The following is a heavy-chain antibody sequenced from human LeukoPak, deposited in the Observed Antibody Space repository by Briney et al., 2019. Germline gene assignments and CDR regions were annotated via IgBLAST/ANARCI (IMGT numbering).Heavy chain of an antibody. CDR3: ARVPLGYGDFFDY. CDR1: GFTVSSNY. J-gene: IGHJ4*02. D-gene: IGHD4-17*01. V-gene: IGHV3-53*04. CDR2: IYSGSST. Sequence: GGSLRLSCAASGFTVSSNYMSWVRQAPGKGLEWVSVIYSGSSTYYADSVKGRFTISRHNSKNTLYLQMNSLRAEDTAVYYCARVPLGYGDFFDYWGQGTLVTVSS.